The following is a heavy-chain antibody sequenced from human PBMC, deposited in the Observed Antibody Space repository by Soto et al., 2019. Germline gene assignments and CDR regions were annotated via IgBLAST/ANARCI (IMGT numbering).Heavy chain of an antibody. D-gene: IGHD6-13*01. CDR1: GGSISSGDYY. CDR2: IYYSGST. V-gene: IGHV4-30-4*01. J-gene: IGHJ5*02. CDR3: ARIAAAANWFDP. Sequence: QVQLQESGPGLVKPSQTLSLTCTVSGGSISSGDYYWSWVRQPPGKGLEWIGYIYYSGSTYYNPSLKSRVTIAVDTSKHQFSLKLSSVTAADTAVYYCARIAAAANWFDPWGQGTLVTVSS.